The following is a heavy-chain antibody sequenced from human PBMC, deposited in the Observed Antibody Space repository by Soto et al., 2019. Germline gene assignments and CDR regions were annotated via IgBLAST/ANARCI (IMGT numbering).Heavy chain of an antibody. CDR1: GYTFTNSG. CDR2: INTGTGNT. D-gene: IGHD6-25*01. Sequence: ASVKVSCKASGYTFTNSGISWVRQAPGQRLEWMGWINTGTGNTKYSQNFQGRVTTTRDTSATTAYMELSSLRSEDTAVYYCARDNSGLGDYWGQGTLVTVSS. V-gene: IGHV1-3*04. J-gene: IGHJ4*02. CDR3: ARDNSGLGDY.